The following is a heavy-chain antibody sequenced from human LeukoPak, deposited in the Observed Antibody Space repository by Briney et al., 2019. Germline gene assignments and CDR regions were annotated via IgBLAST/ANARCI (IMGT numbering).Heavy chain of an antibody. D-gene: IGHD6-19*01. CDR2: ISSSSSYI. CDR1: GFTFNSYS. V-gene: IGHV3-21*01. Sequence: KSGGSLRLSCAASGFTFNSYSMIWVRQAPGKGLEWVSSISSSSSYIYYADSVKGRFTISRDNAKNSLYLQMNSLRAEDTAVYYCARDGLAVAGNYDYWGQGTLVTVSS. J-gene: IGHJ4*02. CDR3: ARDGLAVAGNYDY.